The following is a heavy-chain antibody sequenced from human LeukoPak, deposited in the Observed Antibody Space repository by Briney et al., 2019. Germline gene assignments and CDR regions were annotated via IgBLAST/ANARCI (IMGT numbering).Heavy chain of an antibody. D-gene: IGHD2-2*01. J-gene: IGHJ6*02. Sequence: AASVKVSCKASGYTFTGYYMHWVRQAPGQGLEWMGWINPNSGGTNYAQKFQGRATMTRDTSISTAYMELSRLRSDDTAVYYCARGAGGGTSFMDVWGQGTTVTVSS. V-gene: IGHV1-2*02. CDR1: GYTFTGYY. CDR2: INPNSGGT. CDR3: ARGAGGGTSFMDV.